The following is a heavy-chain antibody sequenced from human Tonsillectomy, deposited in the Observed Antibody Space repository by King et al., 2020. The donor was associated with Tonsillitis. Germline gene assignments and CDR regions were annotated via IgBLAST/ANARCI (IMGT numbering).Heavy chain of an antibody. Sequence: QLVQSGAEVKKPGESLKISCKGSGYNFSSHWIDWVRQMPGKGLEWMGIIYPDDSDTRYSPSFQGQVTISADKSISTAYLQWSSLKASDTAMYYCARPRSGWANDAFDIWGQGTMVTVSS. CDR1: GYNFSSHW. CDR2: IYPDDSDT. J-gene: IGHJ3*02. D-gene: IGHD6-19*01. V-gene: IGHV5-51*03. CDR3: ARPRSGWANDAFDI.